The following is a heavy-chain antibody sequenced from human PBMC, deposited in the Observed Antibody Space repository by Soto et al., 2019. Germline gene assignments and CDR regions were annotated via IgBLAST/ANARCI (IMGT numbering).Heavy chain of an antibody. V-gene: IGHV4-38-2*01. CDR2: IYHSGST. CDR3: ARLAPIAAADGMDV. CDR1: GYSISSGYY. Sequence: SETLSLTCAVSGYSISSGYYWGWIRQSPGKGLEWIGSIYHSGSTYYNPSLKSRVIISVDTSKNKFSLKLSSVTAADTAVYYCARLAPIAAADGMDVRGQGTMVTV. J-gene: IGHJ6*02. D-gene: IGHD6-13*01.